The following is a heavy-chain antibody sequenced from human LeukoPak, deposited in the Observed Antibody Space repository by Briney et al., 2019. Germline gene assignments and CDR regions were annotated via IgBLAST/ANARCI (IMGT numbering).Heavy chain of an antibody. CDR2: INHSGST. CDR3: ARGGSTLHSAGGHDIEFYYYYYMDI. J-gene: IGHJ6*03. Sequence: SETLSLTCAVYGGSFSGYYWSWIRQPPGMGLEWIGEINHSGSTNYNPSLKSRVTISVDTSKNQFSLKLSSVTAADTAVYYCARGGSTLHSAGGHDIEFYYYYYMDIWGKGTTVTISS. D-gene: IGHD3-9*01. V-gene: IGHV4-34*01. CDR1: GGSFSGYY.